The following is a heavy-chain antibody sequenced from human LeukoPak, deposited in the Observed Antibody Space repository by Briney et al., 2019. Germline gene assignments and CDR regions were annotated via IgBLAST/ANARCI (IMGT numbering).Heavy chain of an antibody. D-gene: IGHD3-9*01. CDR2: ISSSSSTI. V-gene: IGHV3-48*01. J-gene: IGHJ4*02. Sequence: PGGSLRLSCAASGFTFSSYSMNWVRQAPGKGLEWVSYISSSSSTIYYADSAKGRFTISRDNAKNSLYLQMNSPRAEDTAVYYCAREAKRLDWSLLAAGYFDYWSQGTLVTVSS. CDR1: GFTFSSYS. CDR3: AREAKRLDWSLLAAGYFDY.